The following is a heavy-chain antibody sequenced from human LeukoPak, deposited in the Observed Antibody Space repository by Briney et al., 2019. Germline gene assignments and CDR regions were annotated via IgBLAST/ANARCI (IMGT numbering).Heavy chain of an antibody. CDR3: ARVEGTVTTSSYYFDY. CDR2: ISSSGSTI. J-gene: IGHJ4*02. D-gene: IGHD4-17*01. Sequence: GGSLRLSCAASGFTFSDYYMSWIRQAPGKGLEWVSYISSSGSTIYYADSVKGRFTISRDNAKNSLYLQMNSLRAEDTAVYYCARVEGTVTTSSYYFDYWGQGTLVTVSS. V-gene: IGHV3-11*01. CDR1: GFTFSDYY.